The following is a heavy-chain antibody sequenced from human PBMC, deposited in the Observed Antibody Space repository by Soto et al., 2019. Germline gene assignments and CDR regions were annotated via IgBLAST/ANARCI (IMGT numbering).Heavy chain of an antibody. CDR3: ARYRPYSSSWYYSDWFDP. V-gene: IGHV1-69*01. J-gene: IGHJ5*02. D-gene: IGHD6-13*01. CDR2: IIPIFGTA. CDR1: GGTFSSYA. Sequence: QVQLVQSGAEVKKPGSSVKVSCKASGGTFSSYAISWVRQAPGQGLEWMGGIIPIFGTANYAQKFQGRVTITADESTSTAYMELSSLRSEDTAVYYCARYRPYSSSWYYSDWFDPWGQGTLVTVSS.